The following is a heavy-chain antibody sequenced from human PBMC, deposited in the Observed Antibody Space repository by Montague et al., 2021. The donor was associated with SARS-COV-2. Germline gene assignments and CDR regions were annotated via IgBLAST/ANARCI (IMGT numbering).Heavy chain of an antibody. J-gene: IGHJ3*02. D-gene: IGHD3-22*01. Sequence: SLRLSCAASGFTFSSYGMHWVRQAPGEGLEWVAVIWYDGSNKYYADSVKGRFTISRDNSKNTLYLQMNSLRAEDTAVYYCAAQITMIDYAFDIWGQGTMVTVSS. CDR2: IWYDGSNK. CDR3: AAQITMIDYAFDI. V-gene: IGHV3-33*01. CDR1: GFTFSSYG.